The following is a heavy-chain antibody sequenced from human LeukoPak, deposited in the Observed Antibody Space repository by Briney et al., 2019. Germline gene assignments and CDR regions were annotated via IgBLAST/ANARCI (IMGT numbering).Heavy chain of an antibody. D-gene: IGHD5-18*01. Sequence: GGSLRLSCAASGFTFSSYSMNWVRQAPGKGLEWVSYISSSSSTIHYADSVKGRFTISRDNAKNSLYLQMNSLRAEDTAVYYCARDQRGYSYVDYWGQGTLVTVSS. CDR1: GFTFSSYS. V-gene: IGHV3-48*01. CDR3: ARDQRGYSYVDY. J-gene: IGHJ4*02. CDR2: ISSSSSTI.